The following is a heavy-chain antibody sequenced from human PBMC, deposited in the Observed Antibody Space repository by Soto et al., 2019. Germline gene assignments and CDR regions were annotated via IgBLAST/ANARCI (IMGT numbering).Heavy chain of an antibody. Sequence: ASVKVSCKVSGYTLTELSMHWVRQAPGKGLEWMGGFDPEDGETIYAQKFQGRVTMTEETSTDTAYMELSSLRSEDTAVYYCATGGSPTYYYYYMDVWGKGTTVTVSS. CDR3: ATGGSPTYYYYYMDV. D-gene: IGHD3-10*01. CDR1: GYTLTELS. J-gene: IGHJ6*03. V-gene: IGHV1-24*01. CDR2: FDPEDGET.